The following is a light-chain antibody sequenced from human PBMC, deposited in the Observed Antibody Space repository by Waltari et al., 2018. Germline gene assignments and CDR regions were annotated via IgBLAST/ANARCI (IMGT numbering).Light chain of an antibody. CDR3: QQYSGYWT. Sequence: DIQMTQSPSTLSASVGDRVTITCRASQTINNWLAWYQQKPGKAPKLLMYKASTLQSGVPSRFSGSGSGTEFTLTISSLQPYDFATYYCQQYSGYWTFGQGTKVEIK. CDR2: KAS. J-gene: IGKJ1*01. V-gene: IGKV1-5*03. CDR1: QTINNW.